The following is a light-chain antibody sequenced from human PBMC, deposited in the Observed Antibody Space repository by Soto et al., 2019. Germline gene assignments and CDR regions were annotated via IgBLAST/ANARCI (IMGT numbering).Light chain of an antibody. CDR2: GAS. CDR1: QSVSSSY. V-gene: IGKV3-20*01. CDR3: QQYGDSPWT. Sequence: EIVLTQSPGTLSLSPGERATLSCRASQSVSSSYLAWYQQKPGQAPRLLIYGASSRATGLPARFSGSGSGTEFTLSISRLEPEDFAVYYCQQYGDSPWTFGQGTKVEIK. J-gene: IGKJ1*01.